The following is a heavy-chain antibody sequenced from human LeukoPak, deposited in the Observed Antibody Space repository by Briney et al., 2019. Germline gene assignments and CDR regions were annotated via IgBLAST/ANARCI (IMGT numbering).Heavy chain of an antibody. CDR2: INHSGST. Sequence: SETLSLTCAVYGGSFSGYYWSWIRQPPGKGLEWIGEINHSGSTNYNPSLKSRVTISVDKSKNQFSLKLSSVTAADTAVYYCARQPKLVIQLWFHRGYMDVWGKGTTVTVSS. J-gene: IGHJ6*03. CDR3: ARQPKLVIQLWFHRGYMDV. D-gene: IGHD5-18*01. V-gene: IGHV4-34*01. CDR1: GGSFSGYY.